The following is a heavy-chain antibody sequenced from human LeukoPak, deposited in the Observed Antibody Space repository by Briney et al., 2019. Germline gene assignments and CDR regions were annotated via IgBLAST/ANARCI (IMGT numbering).Heavy chain of an antibody. CDR1: GFTFSSYS. V-gene: IGHV3-48*01. J-gene: IGHJ4*02. Sequence: GGSLRLSCAASGFTFSSYSMNWVRQAPGKGLEWVSYISSSSSTIYYADSVKGRFTISRDNSKNTLYLQMNSLRAEDTAVYYCARANSESFGEPHIVVVTAIGYYFDYWGQGTLVTVSS. D-gene: IGHD2-21*02. CDR3: ARANSESFGEPHIVVVTAIGYYFDY. CDR2: ISSSSSTI.